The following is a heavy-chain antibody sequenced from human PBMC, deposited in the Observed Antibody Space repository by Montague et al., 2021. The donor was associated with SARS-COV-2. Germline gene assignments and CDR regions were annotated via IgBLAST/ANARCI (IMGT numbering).Heavy chain of an antibody. J-gene: IGHJ4*02. D-gene: IGHD6-13*01. CDR1: DGSVISTYPH. V-gene: IGHV4-61*01. CDR2: LFHIDTA. Sequence: SETLSLTCTVSDGSVISTYPHWHWVRQSPGRGLEWIGGYLFHIDTADYNASLRSRVTISVDTSKYQFSLKLTSVTAAVTAVYYCTRGIDSYKTGYWGQGIQVTVSS. CDR3: TRGIDSYKTGY.